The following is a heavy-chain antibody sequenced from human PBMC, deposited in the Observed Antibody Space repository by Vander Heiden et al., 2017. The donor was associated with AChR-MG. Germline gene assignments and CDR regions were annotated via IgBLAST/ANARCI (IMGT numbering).Heavy chain of an antibody. CDR1: GFTFRTYA. J-gene: IGHJ5*01. Sequence: QVQLVESGGGVVQPGKSLRLSCEASGFTFRTYAIHWVRHTPGKGLEWVAVTSYDGNTQYYADSVKGRFTISRDNSKNTLYLQMNSLRTEDTAIYYCARARSTIAAYNWFDSWGQGTLVTVSS. CDR2: TSYDGNTQ. D-gene: IGHD6-13*01. CDR3: ARARSTIAAYNWFDS. V-gene: IGHV3-30-3*01.